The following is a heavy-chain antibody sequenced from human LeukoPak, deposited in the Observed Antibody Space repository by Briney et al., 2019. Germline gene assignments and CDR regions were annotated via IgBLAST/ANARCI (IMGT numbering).Heavy chain of an antibody. CDR2: IYYSGST. V-gene: IGHV4-39*01. CDR3: ASWSSGSYASNWFDP. CDR1: GGSISSSSYY. Sequence: SETLSLTCTVSGGSISSSSYYWGWIRQPPGKGLEWIGSIYYSGSTYYNPSLKSRVTISVDTSKNRFSLKLSSVTAADTAVYYCASWSSGSYASNWFDPWGQGTLVTVSS. D-gene: IGHD3-10*01. J-gene: IGHJ5*02.